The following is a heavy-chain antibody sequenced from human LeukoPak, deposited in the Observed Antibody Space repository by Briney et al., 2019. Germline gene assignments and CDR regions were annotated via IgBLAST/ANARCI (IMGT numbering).Heavy chain of an antibody. V-gene: IGHV1-69*01. Sequence: SVTVSCKASGRTFSSYAISWVRQAPGQGLDWMGGIITIFVTANYAQTFQGRVTIPADESTRTAYLELRSLRSEATAVYYCARAGYSYGYREKLQPRSTSSSYNWFDPWGQGTLVSVSS. CDR2: IITIFVTA. J-gene: IGHJ5*02. D-gene: IGHD5-18*01. CDR1: GRTFSSYA. CDR3: ARAGYSYGYREKLQPRSTSSSYNWFDP.